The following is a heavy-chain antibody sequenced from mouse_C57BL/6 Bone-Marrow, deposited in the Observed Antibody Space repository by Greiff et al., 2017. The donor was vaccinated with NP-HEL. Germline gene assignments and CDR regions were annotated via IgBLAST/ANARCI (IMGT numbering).Heavy chain of an antibody. CDR2: IDPSDSYT. Sequence: VQLQQPGAELVRPGTSVKLSCKASGYTFTSYWMHWVKQRPGQGLEWLGVIDPSDSYTNYNQKFKGKATLTVDTSSSTAYMQLSSLTSEDSAVYCCARSLYGSSPYWYFDVWGTGTTVTVSS. V-gene: IGHV1-59*01. CDR1: GYTFTSYW. D-gene: IGHD1-1*01. J-gene: IGHJ1*03. CDR3: ARSLYGSSPYWYFDV.